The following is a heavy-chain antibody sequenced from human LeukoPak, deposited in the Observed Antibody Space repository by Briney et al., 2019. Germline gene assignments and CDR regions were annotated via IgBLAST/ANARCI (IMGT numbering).Heavy chain of an antibody. CDR3: AGDYDSSGYYSN. CDR1: GGTFSSYA. D-gene: IGHD3-22*01. V-gene: IGHV1-69*13. J-gene: IGHJ4*02. Sequence: ASVKVSCKASGGTFSSYAISWVRQAPGQGLEWVGGIIPIFGTANYAQKFQGRVTITADESTSTAYMELSSLRSEDTAVYYCAGDYDSSGYYSNWGQGTLVTVSS. CDR2: IIPIFGTA.